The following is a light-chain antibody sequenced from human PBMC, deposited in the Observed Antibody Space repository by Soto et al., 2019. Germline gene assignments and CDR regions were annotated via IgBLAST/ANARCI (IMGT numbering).Light chain of an antibody. CDR2: GAS. Sequence: EIVLTQSPGTLSLSPGERATLSCRAGQTVTRNYLAWYQQKPGQAPRLLIYGASIRATGIPDRFSGSGSVTDFSLTISSLEPEDFAVYFCQHYVDSPLTFGQGTKVEVK. CDR3: QHYVDSPLT. CDR1: QTVTRNY. J-gene: IGKJ1*01. V-gene: IGKV3-20*01.